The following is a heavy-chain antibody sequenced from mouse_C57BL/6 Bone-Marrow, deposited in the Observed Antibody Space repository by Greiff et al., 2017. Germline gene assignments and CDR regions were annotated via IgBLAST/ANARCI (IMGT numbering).Heavy chain of an antibody. Sequence: VQLQQSGAELARPGASVKLSCKASGYTFTSYGISWVKQRTGQGLEWIGEIYPRSGNTYYNEKFKGKATLTADKSSSTAYIELRSLTSEDSAVYICASPNYYGSPHFDYWGQGTTRTVSS. V-gene: IGHV1-81*01. J-gene: IGHJ2*01. CDR1: GYTFTSYG. D-gene: IGHD1-1*01. CDR3: ASPNYYGSPHFDY. CDR2: IYPRSGNT.